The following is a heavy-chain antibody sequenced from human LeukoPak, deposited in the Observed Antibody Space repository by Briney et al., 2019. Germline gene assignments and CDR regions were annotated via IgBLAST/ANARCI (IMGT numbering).Heavy chain of an antibody. CDR1: GFPSSTFT. CDR2: ISSSSSTI. V-gene: IGHV3-48*01. D-gene: IGHD5-24*01. J-gene: IGHJ4*02. Sequence: PGGPRGPPVEASGFPSSTFTLNGFGRPPGMGRKWVSYISSSSSTIYYADSVKGRFTISRDNAKNSLYLQMNSLRAEDTAVYYCARVGDDYKLSCWGQGTLVTVSS. CDR3: ARVGDDYKLSC.